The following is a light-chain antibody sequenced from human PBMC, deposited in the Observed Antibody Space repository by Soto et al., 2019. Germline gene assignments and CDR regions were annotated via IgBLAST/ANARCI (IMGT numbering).Light chain of an antibody. Sequence: DIQMTQSPATLSASVGDRVTITCRASQSISTWLAWYQQKPGKAPKLLIYTASSLDSGVPSRFSGSGSGTEFTLTISSLQPDDFATYYCQQYHNYPLTVGPGTKVDIE. CDR3: QQYHNYPLT. CDR1: QSISTW. V-gene: IGKV1-5*03. J-gene: IGKJ3*01. CDR2: TAS.